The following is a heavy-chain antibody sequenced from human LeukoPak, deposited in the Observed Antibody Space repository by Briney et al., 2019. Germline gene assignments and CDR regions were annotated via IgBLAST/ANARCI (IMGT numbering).Heavy chain of an antibody. CDR1: GGTFSSYA. CDR2: IIPIFGTA. V-gene: IGHV1-69*13. CDR3: ATLPIFGVYSKDYYYYYMDV. J-gene: IGHJ6*03. Sequence: SVKVSCKASGGTFSSYAISWVRQAPGQGLEWMGGIIPIFGTANYAQKFQGRVTITADESTSTAYMELSSLRSEDTAVYYCATLPIFGVYSKDYYYYYMDVWGKGTTVTVSS. D-gene: IGHD3-3*01.